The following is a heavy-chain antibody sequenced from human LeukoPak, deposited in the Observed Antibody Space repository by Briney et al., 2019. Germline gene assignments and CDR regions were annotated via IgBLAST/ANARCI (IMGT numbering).Heavy chain of an antibody. J-gene: IGHJ4*02. D-gene: IGHD6-19*01. V-gene: IGHV3-23*01. CDR2: ISGSGGST. CDR3: AITTVAGNVGLFY. CDR1: GFTFSSYA. Sequence: GGSLRLSCAASGFTFSSYAMSWVRQAPGKGLEWVSAISGSGGSTYYADSVKGRFTISRDNSKNTLYLQMNSLRAVDTAVYYCAITTVAGNVGLFYWGQGTLLTVSS.